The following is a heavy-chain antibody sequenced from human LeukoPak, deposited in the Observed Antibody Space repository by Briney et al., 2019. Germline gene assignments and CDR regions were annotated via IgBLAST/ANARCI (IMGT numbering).Heavy chain of an antibody. CDR3: QQLVNYYYYMDV. D-gene: IGHD6-13*01. V-gene: IGHV3-15*01. CDR2: IKSKTDGGTT. CDR1: GFTFSNAW. Sequence: PGGSLRLSCAASGFTFSNAWMSWVRQAPGKGLGWVGRIKSKTDGGTTDYAAPVKGRFTISRDDSKNTLYLQMNSLKTEDTAVYYCQQLVNYYYYMDVWGKGTTVTVSS. J-gene: IGHJ6*03.